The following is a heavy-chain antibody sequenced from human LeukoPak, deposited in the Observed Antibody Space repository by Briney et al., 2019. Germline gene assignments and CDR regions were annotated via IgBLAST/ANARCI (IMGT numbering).Heavy chain of an antibody. V-gene: IGHV3-64D*06. CDR1: GFTFSSYA. CDR2: ISSNGGST. Sequence: PGGSLRLSCSASGFTFSSYAMHWVRQAPGKGLEYVSAISSNGGSTYYADSVKGRFTISRDNSKNTLYLQMSSLRAEDTAVYYCAKGEMITFGGVIVNGAFDIRGQGTMVTVSS. D-gene: IGHD3-16*02. J-gene: IGHJ3*02. CDR3: AKGEMITFGGVIVNGAFDI.